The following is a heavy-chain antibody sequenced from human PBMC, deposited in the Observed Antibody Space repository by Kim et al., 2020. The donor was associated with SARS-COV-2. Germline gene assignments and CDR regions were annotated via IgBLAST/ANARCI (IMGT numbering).Heavy chain of an antibody. CDR2: INSDGSST. CDR3: ARARYSSRPFDY. J-gene: IGHJ4*02. CDR1: GFTFSSYW. V-gene: IGHV3-74*01. D-gene: IGHD6-13*01. Sequence: GGSLRLSCAASGFTFSSYWMHWVRQAPGKGLVWVSRINSDGSSTSYADSVKGRFTISRDNAKNTLYLQMNSLRAEDTAVYYCARARYSSRPFDYWGQGTLVTVSS.